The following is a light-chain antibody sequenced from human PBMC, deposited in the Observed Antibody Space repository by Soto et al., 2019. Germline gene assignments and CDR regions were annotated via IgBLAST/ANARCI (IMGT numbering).Light chain of an antibody. V-gene: IGKV3-20*01. CDR2: GAS. CDR1: QSVSSSY. Sequence: EIMLTQSPGTLSLSPGERATLSCRPSQSVSSSYLAWYQQKPGQAPRLLIYGASNRATGIPDRFSGSGSGTHFTLTISRLEPGDFAVYYCQQYGSSLLFTFGPGTKVDIK. CDR3: QQYGSSLLFT. J-gene: IGKJ3*01.